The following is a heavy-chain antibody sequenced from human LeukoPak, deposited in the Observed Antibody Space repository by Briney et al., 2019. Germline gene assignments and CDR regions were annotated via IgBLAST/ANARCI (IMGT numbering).Heavy chain of an antibody. CDR3: ARDWGYGFGDAFDI. CDR1: GFTFDDYG. J-gene: IGHJ3*02. V-gene: IGHV3-20*04. D-gene: IGHD3-10*01. Sequence: GGSLRLSCAASGFTFDDYGMSWVRQVPGKGLEWVSGINWNGGSTGYADSVKGRFTISRDNAKNSLYLQMNSLRAEDTALYYCARDWGYGFGDAFDIWGQGTMVTVSS. CDR2: INWNGGST.